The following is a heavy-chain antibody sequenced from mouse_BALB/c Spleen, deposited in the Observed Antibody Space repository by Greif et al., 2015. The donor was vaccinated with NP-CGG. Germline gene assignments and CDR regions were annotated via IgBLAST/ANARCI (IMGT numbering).Heavy chain of an antibody. CDR1: GYTFTSYN. Sequence: LQQSGAELVKPGASVKMSCKASGYTFTSYNTHWVKQTPGQGLEWIGAIYPGNGDTSYNQKFKGKATLTADKSSSTAYMQLSSLTSEDSAVYYCVFGIITTYAMDYWGQGTSVTVSS. CDR3: VFGIITTYAMDY. J-gene: IGHJ4*01. CDR2: IYPGNGDT. D-gene: IGHD1-1*01. V-gene: IGHV1-12*01.